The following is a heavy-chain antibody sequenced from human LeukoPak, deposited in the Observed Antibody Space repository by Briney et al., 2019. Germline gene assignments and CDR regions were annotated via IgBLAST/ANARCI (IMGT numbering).Heavy chain of an antibody. CDR2: IYHSGST. D-gene: IGHD6-13*01. Sequence: SETLSLTCTVSGYSISSGYYWGWIRQPPGKGLEWIGSIYHSGSTYYNPSLKSRVTISVDTSKNQFSLKLSSVTAADTAVYYCARYGSPPSPFDYWGQGTLVTVSS. V-gene: IGHV4-38-2*02. CDR1: GYSISSGYY. CDR3: ARYGSPPSPFDY. J-gene: IGHJ4*02.